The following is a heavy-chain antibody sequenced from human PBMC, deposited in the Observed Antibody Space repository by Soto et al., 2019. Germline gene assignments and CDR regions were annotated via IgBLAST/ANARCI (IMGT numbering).Heavy chain of an antibody. D-gene: IGHD2-15*01. CDR2: VYPRDSDT. CDR1: YW. CDR3: ARPPLPGYSIHFNS. Sequence: YWIGWVRQMPGKGLEWMGIVYPRDSDTRYSPSFQGQVTISADRSTGTAFLQWRSLKASDTALYYCARPPLPGYSIHFNSWGQGTLVTVSS. V-gene: IGHV5-51*01. J-gene: IGHJ4*02.